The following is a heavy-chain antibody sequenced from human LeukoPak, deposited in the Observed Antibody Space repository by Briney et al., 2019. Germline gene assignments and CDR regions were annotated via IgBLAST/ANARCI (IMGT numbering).Heavy chain of an antibody. Sequence: SETLSLTCTVSGASVGSAGYYWSRIRQPPGKGLEWIGYISYTADSNYNPSLKSRVTISTDTSKNQFSLKLSSVTATDTAVYYCATSSHSGSYRAHWGQGTLVTVSS. CDR3: ATSSHSGSYRAH. J-gene: IGHJ4*02. V-gene: IGHV4-61*08. CDR2: ISYTADS. D-gene: IGHD3-10*01. CDR1: GASVGSAGYY.